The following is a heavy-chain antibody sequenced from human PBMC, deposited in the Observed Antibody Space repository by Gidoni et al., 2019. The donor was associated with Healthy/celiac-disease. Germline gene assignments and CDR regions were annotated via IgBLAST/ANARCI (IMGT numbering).Heavy chain of an antibody. V-gene: IGHV1-69*06. D-gene: IGHD2-2*02. J-gene: IGHJ4*02. CDR1: GGTFSSYA. Sequence: QVQLVQSGAEVKKPGSSVKVSCTASGGTFSSYAISWVRQAPGQGLEWMGGIIPIFGTANYAQKFPGRVTITADTSTSTAYMELSSLRSEDTAVYYCARGGYSQPLLYPGFDYWGQGTLVTVSS. CDR3: ARGGYSQPLLYPGFDY. CDR2: IIPIFGTA.